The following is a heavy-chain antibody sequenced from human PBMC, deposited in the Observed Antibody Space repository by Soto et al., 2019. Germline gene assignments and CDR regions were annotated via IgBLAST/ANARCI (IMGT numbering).Heavy chain of an antibody. V-gene: IGHV3-30*18. CDR3: AKSFSSSWPYYFDY. Sequence: GGSLRLSCAASGLTVSSNYMNWVRQAPGKGLEWVAVISYDGSNKYYADSVKGRFTISRDNSKNTLYLQMSSLRAEDTAVYYCAKSFSSSWPYYFDYWGQGTLVTVSS. J-gene: IGHJ4*02. CDR2: ISYDGSNK. CDR1: GLTVSSNY. D-gene: IGHD6-13*01.